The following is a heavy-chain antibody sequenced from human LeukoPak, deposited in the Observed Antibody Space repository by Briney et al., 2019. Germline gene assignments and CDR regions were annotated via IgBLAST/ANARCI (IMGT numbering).Heavy chain of an antibody. V-gene: IGHV4-39*07. J-gene: IGHJ4*02. CDR1: GGSISSSSYY. Sequence: MTSETLSLTCTVSGGSISSSSYYWGWIRQPPGKGLEWIGSIYYSGSTYYNPSLKSRVTISVDTSKNQFSLKLSSVTAADTAVYYCARATFGSGSDLDYWGQGTLVTVSS. CDR3: ARATFGSGSDLDY. CDR2: IYYSGST. D-gene: IGHD3-10*01.